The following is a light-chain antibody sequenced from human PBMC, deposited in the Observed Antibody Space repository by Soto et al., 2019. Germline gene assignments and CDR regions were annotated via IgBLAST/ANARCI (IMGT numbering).Light chain of an antibody. CDR3: LQDYNYPLT. Sequence: AIQMTHSPSSLSASVGDRVTITCRASQGIRHYLGWYQQKPGKAPKLLIYAASSLQSGVPSRFSGSGSGTDFTLTISSLQPEDFATYYCLQDYNYPLTFDGGTKVEIK. CDR2: AAS. V-gene: IGKV1-6*01. J-gene: IGKJ4*01. CDR1: QGIRHY.